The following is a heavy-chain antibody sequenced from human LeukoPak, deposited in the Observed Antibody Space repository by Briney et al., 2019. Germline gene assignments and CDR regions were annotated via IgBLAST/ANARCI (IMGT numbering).Heavy chain of an antibody. Sequence: PGGSLRLSCAASGFTFSNAWMSWVRQAPGKGLEWVGRIKSKTDGGTTDYAAPVKGRFTISRDDSKNTLYLQMNSLKTEDTAVYYCTTDRRGDFYYYYYMDVWGKGTTVTISS. CDR1: GFTFSNAW. CDR3: TTDRRGDFYYYYYMDV. D-gene: IGHD2-21*02. V-gene: IGHV3-15*01. J-gene: IGHJ6*03. CDR2: IKSKTDGGTT.